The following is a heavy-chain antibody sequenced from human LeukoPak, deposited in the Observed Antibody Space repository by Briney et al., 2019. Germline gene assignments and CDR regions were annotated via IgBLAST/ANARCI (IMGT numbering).Heavy chain of an antibody. V-gene: IGHV4-39*01. CDR3: ARPPSGSYFYYFDY. Sequence: PSETLSLTCTVSGGSTSSSSYYWGWIRQPPGKGLEWIGSIYYSGSTYYNPSLKSRVTISVDTSKNQFSLKLSSVTAADTAVYYCARPPSGSYFYYFDYWGQGTLVTVSS. J-gene: IGHJ4*02. CDR2: IYYSGST. D-gene: IGHD1-26*01. CDR1: GGSTSSSSYY.